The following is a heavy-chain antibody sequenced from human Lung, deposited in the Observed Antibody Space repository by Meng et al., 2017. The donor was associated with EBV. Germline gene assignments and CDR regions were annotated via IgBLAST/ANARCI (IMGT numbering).Heavy chain of an antibody. CDR2: INTNTGNP. CDR1: VYTVTSYA. D-gene: IGHD6-13*01. CDR3: VRDPDSAVCENCSS. Sequence: VWIVQYGYQLKTPGASLMVCFKSSVYTVTSYAMNGLQQAPGQGLEWLGWINTNTGNPTYAQDFTGRYVFSLYSSVSTAYLQISSLKAEDTAVYYCVRDPDSAVCENCSSWGQGTLVTVSS. V-gene: IGHV7-4-1*02. J-gene: IGHJ4*02.